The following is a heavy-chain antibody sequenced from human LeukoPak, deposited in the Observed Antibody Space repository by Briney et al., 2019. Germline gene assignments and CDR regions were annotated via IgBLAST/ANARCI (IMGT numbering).Heavy chain of an antibody. D-gene: IGHD3-16*02. Sequence: GGSLRLSCAASGFTFSDYYMSWIRQAPGKGLEGVSYISSSCSTIYYADSVKGRFTISRDNAKNSLYLQMNSLRAEDTAVYYCARSRQSLTTPDYWGQGTLVTVSS. CDR1: GFTFSDYY. J-gene: IGHJ4*02. CDR2: ISSSCSTI. V-gene: IGHV3-11*04. CDR3: ARSRQSLTTPDY.